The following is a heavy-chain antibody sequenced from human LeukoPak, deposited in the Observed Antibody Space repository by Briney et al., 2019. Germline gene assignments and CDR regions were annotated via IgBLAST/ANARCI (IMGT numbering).Heavy chain of an antibody. D-gene: IGHD6-13*01. CDR3: ANESPGYSSSWYVY. CDR1: GFTFCSYG. Sequence: PGGSLRLSCAASGFTFCSYGMHWVRQAPGKGLEWVAVISYDGSNKYYADSVKGRFTISRDNSKNTLYLQMNSLRAEDTAVYYCANESPGYSSSWYVYWGQGTLVTVSS. J-gene: IGHJ4*02. CDR2: ISYDGSNK. V-gene: IGHV3-30*18.